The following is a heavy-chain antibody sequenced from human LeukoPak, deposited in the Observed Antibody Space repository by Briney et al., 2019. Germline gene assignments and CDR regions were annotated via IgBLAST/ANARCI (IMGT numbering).Heavy chain of an antibody. J-gene: IGHJ6*02. CDR3: ARVRPIRPNYYGMDV. CDR2: INHSGST. D-gene: IGHD5-24*01. CDR1: GGSFSGYY. V-gene: IGHV4-34*01. Sequence: SETLSLTCAVYGGSFSGYYWSWIRQPPGKGLEWIGEINHSGSTNYNPSLKSRVTISVDTSKNQFSLKLSSVTAADTAVYYCARVRPIRPNYYGMDVWGQGTTVTVSS.